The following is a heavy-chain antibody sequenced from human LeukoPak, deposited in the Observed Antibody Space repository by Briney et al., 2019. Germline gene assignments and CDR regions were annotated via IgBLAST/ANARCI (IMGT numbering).Heavy chain of an antibody. D-gene: IGHD3-22*01. J-gene: IGHJ6*03. Sequence: GGSLKLSCAASGFTFSGSDIHWVRQASGKGLEWVGRIRSKANSYATSYTASLKGRFTISRDDSKNTAYLQMNSLKTEDTAVYYCARTLRLLHYYYYYMDVWGKGTTVTISS. CDR1: GFTFSGSD. CDR2: IRSKANSYAT. CDR3: ARTLRLLHYYYYYMDV. V-gene: IGHV3-73*01.